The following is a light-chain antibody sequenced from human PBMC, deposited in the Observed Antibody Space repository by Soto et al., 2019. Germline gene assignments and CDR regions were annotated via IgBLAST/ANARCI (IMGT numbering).Light chain of an antibody. CDR3: QQYGSSGT. CDR2: DAS. Sequence: IVLTQSPATLSLSPGERATLSCRASQSVSSYLAWYQQKPGQAPRLLIYDASNRATGIPARFSGSGSGTEFTLTISSLQSEDFAVYYCQQYGSSGTFGQGTKVDIK. J-gene: IGKJ1*01. V-gene: IGKV3-11*01. CDR1: QSVSSY.